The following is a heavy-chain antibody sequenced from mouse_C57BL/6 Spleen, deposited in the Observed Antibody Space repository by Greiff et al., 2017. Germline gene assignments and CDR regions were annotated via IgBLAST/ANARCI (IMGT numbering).Heavy chain of an antibody. CDR2: IYPGSGST. J-gene: IGHJ1*03. D-gene: IGHD1-1*01. V-gene: IGHV1-55*01. CDR1: GYTFTSYW. Sequence: QVQLQQPGAELVKPGASVKMSCKASGYTFTSYWITWVKQRPGQGLEWIGDIYPGSGSTNYNEKFKSKATLTVDTSSSTAYMQLSSLTSEDSAVYYCARGDYGSSLYVYFDVWGTGTTVTVSS. CDR3: ARGDYGSSLYVYFDV.